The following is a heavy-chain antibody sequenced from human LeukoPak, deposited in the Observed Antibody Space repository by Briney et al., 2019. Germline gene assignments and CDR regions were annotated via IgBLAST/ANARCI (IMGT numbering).Heavy chain of an antibody. D-gene: IGHD2-2*02. Sequence: ASVKVSCKTSGYTFTGYYMHWVRQAPGHGLEWMGWINPTSGGTNYAQRFQGRVTMTRDTSISTAYMELTRLRSDDAAVYYCARERGYCSSSTCYTSDAFDIWGQGTMVTVSS. CDR2: INPTSGGT. CDR3: ARERGYCSSSTCYTSDAFDI. V-gene: IGHV1-2*02. J-gene: IGHJ3*02. CDR1: GYTFTGYY.